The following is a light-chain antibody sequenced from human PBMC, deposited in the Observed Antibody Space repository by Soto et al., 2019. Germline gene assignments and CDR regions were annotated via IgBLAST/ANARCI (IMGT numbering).Light chain of an antibody. CDR1: SSDVGSYNL. V-gene: IGLV2-23*01. CDR2: EGS. J-gene: IGLJ2*01. Sequence: QSALTQPASVSGSPGQSITISCTGTSSDVGSYNLVSCYQQHPGKAPKLMIYEGSKRPSGVSNRFSGSNSGNTASLTISGLQAEDEADYYCCSYAGSSSHVVFGVGTKLNVL. CDR3: CSYAGSSSHVV.